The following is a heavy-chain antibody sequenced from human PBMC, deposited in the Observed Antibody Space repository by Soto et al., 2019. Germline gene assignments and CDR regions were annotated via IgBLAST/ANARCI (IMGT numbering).Heavy chain of an antibody. CDR2: ISSRSDI. J-gene: IGHJ6*02. Sequence: GGSLRLSCVGSGFTFSTYSINWVRQAPGKGLAWVSSISSRSDISYADSVKGRFTISRDNAKNSVSLQMNSLRAEDTAVYYCAREYTACPLAYGLDVWGQGTTVTVSS. CDR3: AREYTACPLAYGLDV. CDR1: GFTFSTYS. V-gene: IGHV3-21*01. D-gene: IGHD2-2*02.